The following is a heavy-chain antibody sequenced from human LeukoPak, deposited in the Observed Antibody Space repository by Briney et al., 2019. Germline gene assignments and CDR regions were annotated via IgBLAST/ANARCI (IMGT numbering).Heavy chain of an antibody. J-gene: IGHJ6*02. V-gene: IGHV3-23*01. CDR2: ISGSGGRT. CDR3: SKEDAAYEILTYGMDV. CDR1: GFTFSSYA. Sequence: PVGSLRLSCAASGFTFSSYAVSWVRQTPGKGLEWVSAISGSGGRTYYADSVKGRFTISRDNSKNTLYLQMNSLRAEDTAVYFFSKEDAAYEILTYGMDVWGQGTTVTVSS. D-gene: IGHD3-9*01.